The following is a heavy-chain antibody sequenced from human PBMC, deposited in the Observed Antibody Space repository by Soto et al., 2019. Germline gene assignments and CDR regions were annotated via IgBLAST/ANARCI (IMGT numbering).Heavy chain of an antibody. CDR3: ASLSRLEPRSAFDY. V-gene: IGHV5-51*01. CDR1: GYIFTNYW. Sequence: GESLKISCRGSGYIFTNYWIGWVRQMPGKGLEWMGIIYPGDSDTEYSPSFQGQVTISADKSINTAYLQWSSLKASDTAMYYCASLSRLEPRSAFDYWGQGTLVTVSS. CDR2: IYPGDSDT. D-gene: IGHD1-1*01. J-gene: IGHJ4*02.